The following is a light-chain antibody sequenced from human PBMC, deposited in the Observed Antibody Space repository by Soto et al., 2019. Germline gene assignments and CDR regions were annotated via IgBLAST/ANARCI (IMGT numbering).Light chain of an antibody. CDR3: QQYNTWPRT. CDR2: GAS. J-gene: IGKJ1*01. Sequence: EIVMTQSPATLSVSPGERATLSCRASQSVSSNLAWYQQKPGQAPRLLIYGASTRATGIPARFSGSGSGTALTLTISSLPSEEFAVYYCQQYNTWPRTFGQGTKVEIK. V-gene: IGKV3-15*01. CDR1: QSVSSN.